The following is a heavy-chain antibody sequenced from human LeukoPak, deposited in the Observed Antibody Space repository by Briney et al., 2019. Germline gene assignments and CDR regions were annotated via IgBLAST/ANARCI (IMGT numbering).Heavy chain of an antibody. J-gene: IGHJ4*02. D-gene: IGHD5-18*01. CDR1: GFTFDTHA. CDR3: AKDQGYSYYYLDY. CDR2: INGNGAST. V-gene: IGHV3-23*01. Sequence: PGGSLRLSCAASGFTFDTHAMSWVRQAPGKGLEWVSVINGNGASTYYSDSVKGRFTISRDNSKNTLYLQMSTLRAEDTAVYYCAKDQGYSYYYLDYWGQGTLVTVSS.